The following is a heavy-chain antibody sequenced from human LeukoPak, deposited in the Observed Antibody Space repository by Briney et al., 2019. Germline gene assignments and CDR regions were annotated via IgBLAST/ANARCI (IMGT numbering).Heavy chain of an antibody. J-gene: IGHJ4*02. D-gene: IGHD3-22*01. CDR1: GGSVSSGSFY. V-gene: IGHV4-61*01. CDR2: IYYSGST. Sequence: SETLSLTCTVSGGSVSSGSFYWSWIRQPPGKGLEWIGYIYYSGSTNSNPSLKSRVTISLDPSKNQFSLKLSSVTAADTAVYYCARDTRSYDTSGYYYFDYWGQGALVTVSS. CDR3: ARDTRSYDTSGYYYFDY.